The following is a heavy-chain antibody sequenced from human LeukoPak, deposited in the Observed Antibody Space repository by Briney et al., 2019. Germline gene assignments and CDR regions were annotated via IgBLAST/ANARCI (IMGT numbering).Heavy chain of an antibody. J-gene: IGHJ4*02. CDR3: VRLASRPY. V-gene: IGHV3-53*01. CDR2: IYADGGT. CDR1: GFTVSTNF. Sequence: GGSLRLSCAVSGFTVSTNFMSWVRQAPGRGLEWVSIIYADGGTSYADSVKGRFTLSRDNSKNTVYLQMSSLRAEDTAVYYCVRLASRPYWGQGSLVTVSS. D-gene: IGHD6-6*01.